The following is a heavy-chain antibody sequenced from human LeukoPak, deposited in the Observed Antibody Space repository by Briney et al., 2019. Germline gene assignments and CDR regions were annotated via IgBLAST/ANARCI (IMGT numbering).Heavy chain of an antibody. J-gene: IGHJ4*02. Sequence: GGSLGLSCAASGFTFSSYWMHWVRQAPGKGLVWVSRINSDGSSTSYADSVKGRFTISRDNAKNTLYLQMNSLRAEDTAVYYCAGWWKLALFNYWGQGTLVTVSS. CDR2: INSDGSST. CDR1: GFTFSSYW. V-gene: IGHV3-74*01. D-gene: IGHD2-15*01. CDR3: AGWWKLALFNY.